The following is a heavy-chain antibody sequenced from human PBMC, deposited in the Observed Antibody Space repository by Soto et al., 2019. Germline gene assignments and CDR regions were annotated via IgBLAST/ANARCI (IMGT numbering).Heavy chain of an antibody. J-gene: IGHJ6*02. CDR3: AKAFPFNGYFYCLDA. V-gene: IGHV3-23*01. CDR1: GFTFISYT. Sequence: EVQLLESGGGLVQPGGSLRLSCAASGFTFISYTMTWVRQAPGRGLEWVSGISGRGAATYYAASVKVRFTVSRANTKNTMYLQMNSLRAEDTVISYFAKAFPFNGYFYCLDAWGQGTSVTVYS. CDR2: ISGRGAAT.